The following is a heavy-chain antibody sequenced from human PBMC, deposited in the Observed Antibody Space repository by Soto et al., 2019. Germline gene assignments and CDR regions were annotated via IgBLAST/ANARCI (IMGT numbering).Heavy chain of an antibody. J-gene: IGHJ4*02. CDR2: ISSSSSTI. V-gene: IGHV3-48*01. CDR3: ARVGIAVAVSFDY. CDR1: GFTFSSYS. D-gene: IGHD6-19*01. Sequence: GGSLRLSCAASGFTFSSYSMNWVRQAPGKGLEWVSYISSSSSTIYYADSVKGRFTISRDNAKNSLYLQMNSLRAEDTAVYYCARVGIAVAVSFDYWGQGTLVTVSS.